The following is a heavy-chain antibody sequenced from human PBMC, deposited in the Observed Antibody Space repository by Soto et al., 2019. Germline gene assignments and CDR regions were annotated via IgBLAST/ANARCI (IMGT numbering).Heavy chain of an antibody. V-gene: IGHV4-4*02. Sequence: ASETLSLTCAVSGGSISSSNWWSWVRQPPGKGLEWIGEIYHSGSTNYNPSLKSRVTISVDKSKNQFSLKLSSVTAADTAVYYCARGPIDIAAAGTGSWFDPWGQGTLVTVSS. CDR2: IYHSGST. D-gene: IGHD6-13*01. J-gene: IGHJ5*02. CDR3: ARGPIDIAAAGTGSWFDP. CDR1: GGSISSSNW.